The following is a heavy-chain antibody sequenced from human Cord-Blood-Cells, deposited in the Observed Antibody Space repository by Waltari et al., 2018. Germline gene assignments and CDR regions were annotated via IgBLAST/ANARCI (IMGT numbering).Heavy chain of an antibody. CDR2: ISYDGSNK. V-gene: IGHV3-30*04. D-gene: IGHD1-26*01. CDR3: AREGGDWYFDL. CDR1: GFTFSSFA. Sequence: QVQLVESGGGVVQPGRSLRLSCAASGFTFSSFALPWVRQAPGKGLEWVAVISYDGSNKYYADSVKGRFTISRDNSKNTLYLQMNSLRAEDTAVYYCAREGGDWYFDLWGRGTLVTVSS. J-gene: IGHJ2*01.